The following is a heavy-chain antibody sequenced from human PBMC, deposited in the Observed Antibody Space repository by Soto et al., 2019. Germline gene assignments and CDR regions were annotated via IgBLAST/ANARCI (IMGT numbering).Heavy chain of an antibody. Sequence: QVQLVQSGAEVRKPGSSVTVSCKASGGTFSNYAISWVRQAPGQGLEWMGGIIPIVGTGSYAQKFQGRVTITADDPTTTAYMELSSLRFEDTAVYYCARVVILVPTASTHYYYHMDVWGPGTTVTVS. J-gene: IGHJ6*02. CDR1: GGTFSNYA. CDR3: ARVVILVPTASTHYYYHMDV. D-gene: IGHD2-2*01. V-gene: IGHV1-69*01. CDR2: IIPIVGTG.